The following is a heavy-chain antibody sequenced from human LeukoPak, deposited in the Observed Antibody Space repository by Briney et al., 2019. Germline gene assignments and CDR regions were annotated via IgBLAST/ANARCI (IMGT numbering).Heavy chain of an antibody. D-gene: IGHD1-7*01. CDR2: MNPNSGNT. CDR3: ARVAGTKAWDAPDL. J-gene: IGHJ2*01. V-gene: IGHV1-8*01. Sequence: ASVKVSCKASGYTFTSYDINWVRQATGQGLEWMGWMNPNSGNTGYAQKFQGRVTMTSNTSINTAYMELSSLRSEDTAVYCCARVAGTKAWDAPDLWGRGTLVTVSS. CDR1: GYTFTSYD.